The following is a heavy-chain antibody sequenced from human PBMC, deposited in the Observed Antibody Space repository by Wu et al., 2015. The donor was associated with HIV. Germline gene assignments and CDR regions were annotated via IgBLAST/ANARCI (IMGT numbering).Heavy chain of an antibody. CDR2: MNPNSGNT. Sequence: QVQLVQSGAEVKKPGASVKVSCKASGYTFTSYDINWVRQATGQGLEWVGWMNPNSGNTGYAQKFQGRVTMTRNTSITTAYLELSSLRSEDTAVYYCTRGPRYCSRTNCYVPWGQGTLVTVSS. CDR3: TRGPRYCSRTNCYVP. CDR1: GYTFTSYD. D-gene: IGHD2-2*01. J-gene: IGHJ5*02. V-gene: IGHV1-8*01.